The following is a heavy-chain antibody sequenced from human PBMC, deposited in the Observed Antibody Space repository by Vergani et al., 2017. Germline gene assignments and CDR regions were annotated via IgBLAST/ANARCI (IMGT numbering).Heavy chain of an antibody. CDR3: ARVNTETNGHLYYYYYMDV. Sequence: QVQLQQWGGGLFKPSETLSLTCVVNGGSFTSYHWTWIRQSPGAGLEWVGYIDHTVRPDYNPSLKSRLTMSVDKSRNQFSLTLNSVTATDTAIYFCARVNTETNGHLYYYYYMDVWGQGTAVTVS. D-gene: IGHD4-11*01. J-gene: IGHJ6*03. V-gene: IGHV4-34*01. CDR1: GGSFTSYH. CDR2: IDHTVRP.